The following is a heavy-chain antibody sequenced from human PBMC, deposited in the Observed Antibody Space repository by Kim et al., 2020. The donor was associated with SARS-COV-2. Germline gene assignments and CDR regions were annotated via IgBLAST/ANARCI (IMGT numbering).Heavy chain of an antibody. J-gene: IGHJ4*02. D-gene: IGHD6-19*01. Sequence: GGFLRLSCAASGFTFSSYAMHWVRQAPGKGLEWVAVISYDGSNKYYADSVKGRFTISRDNSKNTLYLQMNSLRAEDTAVYYCARGSSGWLSYFDYWGQGTLVTVSS. CDR2: ISYDGSNK. CDR3: ARGSSGWLSYFDY. V-gene: IGHV3-30*04. CDR1: GFTFSSYA.